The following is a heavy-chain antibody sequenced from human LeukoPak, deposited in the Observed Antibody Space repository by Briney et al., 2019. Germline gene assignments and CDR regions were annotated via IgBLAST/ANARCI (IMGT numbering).Heavy chain of an antibody. CDR3: ARVNYSDAFDI. Sequence: SETLSLTCTVYGGSISSSSYYWGWIRQPPGKGLEWIGSIYYSGSTYYNPSLKSRVTISVDTSKNQFSLKLSSVTAADTAVYYCARVNYSDAFDIWGQGTMVTASS. V-gene: IGHV4-39*07. D-gene: IGHD5-24*01. CDR2: IYYSGST. J-gene: IGHJ3*02. CDR1: GGSISSSSYY.